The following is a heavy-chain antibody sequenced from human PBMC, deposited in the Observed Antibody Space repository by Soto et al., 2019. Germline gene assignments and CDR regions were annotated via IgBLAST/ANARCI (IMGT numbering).Heavy chain of an antibody. CDR2: IGDNGRST. CDR1: GFTFSTYA. V-gene: IGHV3-23*01. D-gene: IGHD3-9*01. CDR3: VTVSGYFDWFYYFDY. Sequence: GGSLRLPCAASGFTFSTYAMNWFRQAQGKGLEWVQAIGDNGRSTYYADSLKGRFTISRNNSKNSLYLQMTSLRAADTAVYYCVTVSGYFDWFYYFDYWGQGTLDTVSS. J-gene: IGHJ4*02.